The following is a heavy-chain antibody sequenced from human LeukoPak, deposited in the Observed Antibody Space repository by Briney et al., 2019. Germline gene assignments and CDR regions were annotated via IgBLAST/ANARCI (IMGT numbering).Heavy chain of an antibody. D-gene: IGHD3-3*01. CDR2: IRYDGSNK. CDR3: AKDHYDFWTTTYYFDY. CDR1: GFTFSSYG. J-gene: IGHJ4*02. Sequence: PGGSLRLSCAASGFTFSSYGMHWVRQAPGKGLEWVAFIRYDGSNKYYADSVKGRFTISRDNSKNTLYLQMNSLRAEDTAVYYCAKDHYDFWTTTYYFDYWGRGTLVTVSS. V-gene: IGHV3-30*02.